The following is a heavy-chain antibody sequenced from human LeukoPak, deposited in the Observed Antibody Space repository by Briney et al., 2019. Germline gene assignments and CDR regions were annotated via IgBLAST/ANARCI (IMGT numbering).Heavy chain of an antibody. D-gene: IGHD3-16*01. CDR3: ARLGDPEYFDY. CDR1: GGSISSSSYY. Sequence: PSETLSLTCTVSGGSISSSSYYWGWIRQPPGKGLEWIGSIYYSGSTYYNPSLKSRVTISVDTSKNQFSLKLSSVTAADKAVYYCARLGDPEYFDYWGQGTLVTVSS. V-gene: IGHV4-39*01. J-gene: IGHJ4*02. CDR2: IYYSGST.